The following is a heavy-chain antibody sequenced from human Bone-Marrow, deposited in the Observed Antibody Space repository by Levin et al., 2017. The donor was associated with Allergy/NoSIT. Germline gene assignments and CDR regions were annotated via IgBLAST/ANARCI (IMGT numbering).Heavy chain of an antibody. V-gene: IGHV1-2*06. CDR2: INPNSGGT. J-gene: IGHJ5*02. D-gene: IGHD5-12*01. CDR3: ARDRRIVATIGGWFDP. CDR1: GYTFTGYY. Sequence: ASVKVSCKASGYTFTGYYMHWVRQAPGQGLEWMGRINPNSGGTNYAQKFQGRVTMTRDTSISTAYMELSRLRSDDTAVYYCARDRRIVATIGGWFDPWGQGTLVTVSS.